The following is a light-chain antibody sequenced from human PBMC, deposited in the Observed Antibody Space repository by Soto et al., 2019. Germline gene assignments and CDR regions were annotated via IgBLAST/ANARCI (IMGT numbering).Light chain of an antibody. V-gene: IGLV2-8*01. CDR1: SSDVGGYNY. Sequence: QSVLTQPPSASGSPGQSVTISCTGTSSDVGGYNYVSWYQQHPGKAPKLMIYEVSKRPSGVPDRFSGSKSGNTASLTVSGLQAEDEADYYCSSYAGSNNFVFGTGTKVTL. CDR3: SSYAGSNNFV. CDR2: EVS. J-gene: IGLJ1*01.